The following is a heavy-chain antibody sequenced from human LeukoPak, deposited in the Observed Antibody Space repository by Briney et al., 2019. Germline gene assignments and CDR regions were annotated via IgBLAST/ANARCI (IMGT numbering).Heavy chain of an antibody. CDR1: GGSISSGGYY. Sequence: SQTLSLTCTVSGGSISSGGYYWSWIRQPPGKGLEWIGYIYHSESTYYNPSLKSRVTISVDRSKNQFSLKLSSVTAADTAVYYCARGYGDYFDYWGQGTLVTVSS. CDR2: IYHSEST. D-gene: IGHD4-17*01. V-gene: IGHV4-30-2*01. CDR3: ARGYGDYFDY. J-gene: IGHJ4*02.